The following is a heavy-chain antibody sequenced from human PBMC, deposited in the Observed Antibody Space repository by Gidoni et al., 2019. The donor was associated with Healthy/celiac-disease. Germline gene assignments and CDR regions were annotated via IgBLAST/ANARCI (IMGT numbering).Heavy chain of an antibody. J-gene: IGHJ6*02. D-gene: IGHD3-3*01. CDR1: GYTFTRYD. V-gene: IGHV1-8*01. CDR3: ARACLRFLEWLGPPGEAPNYYGMDV. CDR2: MNPNSGNT. Sequence: QVQLVQSGAEVKKPGASVKVSCKASGYTFTRYDINWVRQATGQGLEWMGWMNPNSGNTGYAQKFQGRVTMTRNTSISTAYMELSSLRSEDTAVYYCARACLRFLEWLGPPGEAPNYYGMDVWGQGTTVTVSS.